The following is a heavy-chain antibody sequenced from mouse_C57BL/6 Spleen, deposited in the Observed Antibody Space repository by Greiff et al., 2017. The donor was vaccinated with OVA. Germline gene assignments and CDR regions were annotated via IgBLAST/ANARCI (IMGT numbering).Heavy chain of an antibody. CDR2: IDPETGGT. Sequence: VQLQQSGAELVRPGASVTLSCKASGYTFTDYEMHWVKQTPVHGLEWIGAIDPETGGTAYNQKFKGKAILTADKSSSTAYMELRSLTSEDSAVYYCTRSSYYSNLLFDYWGQGTTLTVSS. V-gene: IGHV1-15*01. D-gene: IGHD2-5*01. CDR3: TRSSYYSNLLFDY. J-gene: IGHJ2*01. CDR1: GYTFTDYE.